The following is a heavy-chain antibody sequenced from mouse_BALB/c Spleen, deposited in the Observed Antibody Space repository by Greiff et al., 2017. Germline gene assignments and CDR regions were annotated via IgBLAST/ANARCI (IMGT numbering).Heavy chain of an antibody. J-gene: IGHJ2*01. CDR1: GFAFSSYD. CDR3: ARQRDYYGYDGYFDY. CDR2: ISSGGGST. V-gene: IGHV5-12-1*01. Sequence: EVKVVESGGGLVKPGGSLKLSCAASGFAFSSYDMSWVRQTPEKRLEWVAYISSGGGSTYYPDTVKGRFTISRDNAKNTLYLQMSSLKSEDTAMYYCARQRDYYGYDGYFDYWGQGTTLTVSS. D-gene: IGHD2-2*01.